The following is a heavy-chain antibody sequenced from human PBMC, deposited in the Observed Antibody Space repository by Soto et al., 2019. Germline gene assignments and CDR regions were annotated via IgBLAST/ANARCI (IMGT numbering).Heavy chain of an antibody. V-gene: IGHV3-30*18. Sequence: QVQLVESGGGVVQPGRSLRLSCAASGFTFSSYGMHWVRQAPGKGLEWVAVISYDGSNKYYADSVKGRFTISRDNSKHTLYLQMNSLRAEDTAVYYCAEDSRVGYGSSSSYCYYYGMDVWGQGTTVTVSS. CDR2: ISYDGSNK. J-gene: IGHJ6*02. CDR1: GFTFSSYG. D-gene: IGHD6-6*01. CDR3: AEDSRVGYGSSSSYCYYYGMDV.